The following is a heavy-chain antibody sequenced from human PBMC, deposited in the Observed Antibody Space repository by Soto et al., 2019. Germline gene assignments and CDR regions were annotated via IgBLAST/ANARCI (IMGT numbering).Heavy chain of an antibody. CDR3: ASVWGLDGLVQGDY. J-gene: IGHJ4*02. D-gene: IGHD6-6*01. CDR1: GFTFSSYA. V-gene: IGHV3-30-3*01. CDR2: ISYDGSNK. Sequence: QVQLVESGGGVVQPGRSLRLSCAASGFTFSSYAMHWVRQAPGKGLEWVTGISYDGSNKHYADSVKGRFTISRDNAKNTLYLQMNSLRAEDTAVYYCASVWGLDGLVQGDYWGQGNLVTVSS.